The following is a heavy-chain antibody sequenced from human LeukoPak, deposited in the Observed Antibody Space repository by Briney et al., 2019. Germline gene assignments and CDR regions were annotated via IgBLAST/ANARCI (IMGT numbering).Heavy chain of an antibody. CDR1: GFTFSSYS. CDR3: ARDIWFGIVAFDI. CDR2: ISSSSSYI. J-gene: IGHJ3*02. D-gene: IGHD3-10*01. V-gene: IGHV3-21*01. Sequence: GGSLRLSCAASGFTFSSYSMNWVRQAPGKGLEWVSSISSSSSYIYYADSVKGRFTISRDNAKNSLYLQMNSLRAEDTAVYYCARDIWFGIVAFDIWGQGTMVTVSS.